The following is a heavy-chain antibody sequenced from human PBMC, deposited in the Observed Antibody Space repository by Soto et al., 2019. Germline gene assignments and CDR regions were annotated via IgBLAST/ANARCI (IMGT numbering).Heavy chain of an antibody. J-gene: IGHJ5*02. D-gene: IGHD2-21*01. Sequence: QLLESGGTLVQPGGSLSLSCAASGFTFSPYAMSWVRRAPGKGLEWLSSINNNGAGTYYADSVRGRFTISRDNSKKTLCLQMNRLRGEETAVYFCAGDPFRHCDPWGQGTLVTVSS. CDR2: INNNGAGT. V-gene: IGHV3-23*01. CDR1: GFTFSPYA. CDR3: AGDPFRHCDP.